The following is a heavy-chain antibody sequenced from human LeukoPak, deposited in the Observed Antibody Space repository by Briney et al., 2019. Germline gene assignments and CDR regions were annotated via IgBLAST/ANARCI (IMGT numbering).Heavy chain of an antibody. CDR3: ARMANSYGINY. J-gene: IGHJ4*02. V-gene: IGHV3-53*01. D-gene: IGHD5-18*01. CDR2: IYSGGST. CDR1: GFTVSSNY. Sequence: GGSLRLSCAASGFTVSSNYMSWVRQAPGKGLEWVSVIYSGGSTYYADSVKGRFTISRDNSKNTLYLQMNSLRAEDTAVYYCARMANSYGINYWGQGTLVTVSS.